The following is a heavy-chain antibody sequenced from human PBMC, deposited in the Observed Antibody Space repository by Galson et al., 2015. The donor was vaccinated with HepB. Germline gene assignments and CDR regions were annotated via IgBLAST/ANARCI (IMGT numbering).Heavy chain of an antibody. J-gene: IGHJ5*02. V-gene: IGHV1-3*01. CDR1: RYSFTSYA. CDR3: ARETGRNGDYVRWFDP. CDR2: INGGNGYT. Sequence: SVKVSCKASRYSFTSYAIHWVRQAPGQGLEWMGLINGGNGYTKYSQNFQGRVTTTRDTSASTAYMELSSLRSEDTAVYYCARETGRNGDYVRWFDPWGQGTLVTVSS. D-gene: IGHD4-17*01.